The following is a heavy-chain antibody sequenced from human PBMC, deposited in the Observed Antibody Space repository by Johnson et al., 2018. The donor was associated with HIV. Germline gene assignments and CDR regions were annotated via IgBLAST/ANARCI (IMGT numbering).Heavy chain of an antibody. D-gene: IGHD4-17*01. CDR3: VSDYGDYVDDAFDI. CDR1: GFPFSSYG. J-gene: IGHJ3*02. Sequence: QVQLVESGGGVVQPGGSLRLSCAASGFPFSSYGMHWVRQAPGKGLEWAAVISYDGRNNYYADYVKGRFTISRDTSANTVNLQMNGLRADDTATYYCVSDYGDYVDDAFDIWGQGTMVTVSS. V-gene: IGHV3-30*19. CDR2: ISYDGRNN.